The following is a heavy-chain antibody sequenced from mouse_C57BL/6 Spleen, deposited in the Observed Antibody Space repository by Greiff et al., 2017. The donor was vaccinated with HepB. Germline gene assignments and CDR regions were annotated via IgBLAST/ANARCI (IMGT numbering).Heavy chain of an antibody. J-gene: IGHJ2*01. CDR3: ARDSNYDY. Sequence: VQLQHSGAELARPGASVKLSCKASGYTFTSYGISWVKQRTGQGLEWIGEIYPRSGNTYYNEKFKGKATLTADKSSSTAYMELRSLTSEDSAVYFCARDSNYDYWGQGTTLTVSS. D-gene: IGHD2-5*01. V-gene: IGHV1-81*01. CDR2: IYPRSGNT. CDR1: GYTFTSYG.